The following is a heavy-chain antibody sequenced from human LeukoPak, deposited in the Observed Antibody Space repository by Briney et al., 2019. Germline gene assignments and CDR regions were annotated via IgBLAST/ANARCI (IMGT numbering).Heavy chain of an antibody. CDR2: ISGSGGST. CDR1: GFTFSSYA. J-gene: IGHJ4*02. CDR3: AKGGTVLRFLEWLLGGSYFDY. V-gene: IGHV3-23*01. Sequence: QPGGSLRLSCAASGFTFSSYAMSWVRQAPGKGLEWVSAISGSGGSTYYADSVKGQFTISRDNSKNTLYLQMNSLRAEDTAVYYCAKGGTVLRFLEWLLGGSYFDYWGQGTLVTVSS. D-gene: IGHD3-3*01.